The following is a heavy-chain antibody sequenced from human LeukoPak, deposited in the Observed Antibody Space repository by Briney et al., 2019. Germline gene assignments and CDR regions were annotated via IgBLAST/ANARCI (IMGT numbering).Heavy chain of an antibody. CDR2: IKQDGTEK. J-gene: IGHJ4*02. V-gene: IGHV3-7*01. CDR1: GFSFTTYW. D-gene: IGHD3-10*01. CDR3: AKLAKYFYGSETYYFFEH. Sequence: GGSLRLSCGASGFSFTTYWMGWVRQAPGKGLEWVANIKQDGTEKYYVDSVKGRFTISRDNAKNSLYLQMNSLRVEDTAVYYCAKLAKYFYGSETYYFFEHWGQGTPVTASS.